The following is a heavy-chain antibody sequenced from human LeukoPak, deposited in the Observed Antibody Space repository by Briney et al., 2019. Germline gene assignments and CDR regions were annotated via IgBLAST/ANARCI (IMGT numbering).Heavy chain of an antibody. V-gene: IGHV4-39*01. D-gene: IGHD5-12*01. J-gene: IGHJ5*01. CDR2: VYYGRTT. CDR1: AASFISSSHH. Sequence: SETLSLTCTVSAASFISSSHHWGWIRQSPGKGLEWIGTVYYGRTTYYNPSLDGRVTISLDTSANHFSLQLNSVTAADTDVYYCVRHDGRGGATMGAFDSWGQGSLVTVSS. CDR3: VRHDGRGGATMGAFDS.